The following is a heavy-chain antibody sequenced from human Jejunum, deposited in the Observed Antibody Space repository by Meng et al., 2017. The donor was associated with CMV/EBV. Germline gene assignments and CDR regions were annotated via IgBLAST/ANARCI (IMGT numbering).Heavy chain of an antibody. V-gene: IGHV6-1*01. J-gene: IGHJ4*02. D-gene: IGHD6-13*01. CDR2: TYYRSKWYS. CDR1: GDSVSSNTVA. Sequence: QLQQPGPGLVKPPQTLSLHCALSGDSVSSNTVAWNWIRLSPSRGLEWLGRTYYRSKWYSEYTVSVRSRISITPDTSKNQFSLQLTSVTPDDTAVYYCARGEDSSLDYWGQGTLVTVSS. CDR3: ARGEDSSLDY.